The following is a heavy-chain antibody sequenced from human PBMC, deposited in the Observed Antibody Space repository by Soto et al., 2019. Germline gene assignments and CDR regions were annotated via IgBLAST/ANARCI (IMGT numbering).Heavy chain of an antibody. CDR3: ARDQSGAAGT. V-gene: IGHV3-33*01. D-gene: IGHD6-13*01. CDR2: IWYDGSNK. Sequence: QVQLVESGGGVVQPGRSLRLSCAASGFTFSSYGMHWVRQAPGKGLEWVAGIWYDGSNKYYADSVKGRFTISRDNSKNTLYLQMNSLSAEDTAVYYCARDQSGAAGTWGQGTLVTVSS. CDR1: GFTFSSYG. J-gene: IGHJ4*02.